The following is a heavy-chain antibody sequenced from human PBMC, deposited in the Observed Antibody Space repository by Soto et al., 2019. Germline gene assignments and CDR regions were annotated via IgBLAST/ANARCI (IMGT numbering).Heavy chain of an antibody. D-gene: IGHD3-10*01. V-gene: IGHV1-24*01. J-gene: IGHJ4*02. CDR1: GYTLTEIS. CDR3: ATEGGSGSFAH. Sequence: QVRLVQSGAEVKKPGASVMVSCKVSGYTLTEISMQWVRQTPGKGLGWMGGFDPGDDETMYAQKFQGRVTMTADTSADTAYMELSSLRSDDTAVYYCATEGGSGSFAHWGQGTLVTVSS. CDR2: FDPGDDET.